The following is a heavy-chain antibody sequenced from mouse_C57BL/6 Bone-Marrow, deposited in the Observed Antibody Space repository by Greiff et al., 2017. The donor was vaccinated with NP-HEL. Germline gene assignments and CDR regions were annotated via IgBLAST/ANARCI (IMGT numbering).Heavy chain of an antibody. CDR3: AREGWGLPYYFDY. D-gene: IGHD2-3*01. Sequence: VKLQQSGPELVKPGASVKISCKASGYTFTDYYINWVKQRPGQGLEWIGWIFPGSGSTYYNEKFKGKATLTVDKSSSTAYMLLSSLTSEDSAVYFCAREGWGLPYYFDYWGQGTTLTVSS. CDR1: GYTFTDYY. CDR2: IFPGSGST. J-gene: IGHJ2*01. V-gene: IGHV1-75*01.